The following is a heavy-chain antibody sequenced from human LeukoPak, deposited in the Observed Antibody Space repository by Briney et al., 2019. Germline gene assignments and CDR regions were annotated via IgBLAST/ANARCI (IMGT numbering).Heavy chain of an antibody. CDR2: IYHSGYT. CDR3: ARSSMFRGVTVDY. CDR1: GGSISSYY. J-gene: IGHJ4*02. Sequence: SETLSLTCTVSGGSISSYYWSWIRQPPGEALEWIGSIYHSGYTYYNPSLKSRVTISVDTSKSQFSLKLSSVTAADTAVYYCARSSMFRGVTVDYWGQGTLVTVSS. V-gene: IGHV4-59*05. D-gene: IGHD3-10*01.